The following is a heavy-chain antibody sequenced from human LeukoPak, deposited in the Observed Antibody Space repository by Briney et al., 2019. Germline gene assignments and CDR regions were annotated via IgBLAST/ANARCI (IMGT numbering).Heavy chain of an antibody. Sequence: PSETLSLTCTVSGGSISSYYWSWIRQPPGKGLEWTGYIYYSGSTNYNPSLKSRVTISVDTSKNQFSLKLSSVTAADTAVYYCARDPSGGDSSGYLDYWGQGTLVTVSS. CDR1: GGSISSYY. D-gene: IGHD3-22*01. J-gene: IGHJ4*02. V-gene: IGHV4-59*01. CDR2: IYYSGST. CDR3: ARDPSGGDSSGYLDY.